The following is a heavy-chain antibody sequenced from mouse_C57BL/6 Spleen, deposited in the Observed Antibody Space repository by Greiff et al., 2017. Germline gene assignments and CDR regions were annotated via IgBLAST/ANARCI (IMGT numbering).Heavy chain of an antibody. V-gene: IGHV1-50*01. Sequence: QVQLQQPGAELVKPGASVKLSCKASGYTFTSYWMQWVKQRPGQGLAWIGEIDPSDSYPNSTQKFKGKATLTVDTASRTAYMQLSSLTSENSAVYYCARSSIWAMDYWGQGTSVTVSS. J-gene: IGHJ4*01. CDR3: ARSSIWAMDY. CDR1: GYTFTSYW. CDR2: IDPSDSYP.